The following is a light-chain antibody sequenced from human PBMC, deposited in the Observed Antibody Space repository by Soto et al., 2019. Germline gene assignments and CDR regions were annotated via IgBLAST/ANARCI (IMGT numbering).Light chain of an antibody. CDR2: AAS. J-gene: IGKJ5*01. V-gene: IGKV1-39*01. CDR3: QQSYRSPIT. CDR1: QRVSNY. Sequence: DIQMTQSPSSLSASVGDRVTITCRASQRVSNYLNWYQQKPGKAPKLLIYAASSLQSGVPSRFSGSGSGTDFTLSISSLQPEDFTTYYCQQSYRSPITFGQGTRLEIK.